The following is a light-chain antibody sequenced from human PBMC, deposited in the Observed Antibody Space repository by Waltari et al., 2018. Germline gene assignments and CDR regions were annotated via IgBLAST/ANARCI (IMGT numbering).Light chain of an antibody. Sequence: DIVMTQSPDSLAVSLGERATINCKSSQSVLYSSDNKNYLACYQQRPGQPPKLIIYWASARNSGVPDRFSGSGSWPDFTLTISSLQAEDVAVYFCQQYYNVPLAFGQGTKVEIK. V-gene: IGKV4-1*01. J-gene: IGKJ1*01. CDR2: WAS. CDR1: QSVLYSSDNKNY. CDR3: QQYYNVPLA.